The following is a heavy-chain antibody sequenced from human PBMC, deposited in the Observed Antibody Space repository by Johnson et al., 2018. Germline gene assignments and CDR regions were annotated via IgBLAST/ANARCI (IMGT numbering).Heavy chain of an antibody. J-gene: IGHJ3*02. CDR1: GFTFSNFW. V-gene: IGHV3-7*01. CDR2: IKRDGSDR. D-gene: IGHD6-19*01. CDR3: ARGLGWRDGFDM. Sequence: VQLVQSGGGLVEXGGSLRLSCAASGFTFSNFWMAWVRQAPGKGLEWVANIKRDGSDRYYVDSVKGRFTISRDNAKNPLYLQMNSLRVEDTAVYYCARGLGWRDGFDMWGRGTMVTVSS.